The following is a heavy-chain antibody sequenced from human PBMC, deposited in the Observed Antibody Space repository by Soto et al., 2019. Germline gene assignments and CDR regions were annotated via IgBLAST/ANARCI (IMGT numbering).Heavy chain of an antibody. J-gene: IGHJ1*01. D-gene: IGHD6-13*01. CDR2: ISSSSSTI. Sequence: GGSLRLSCAASGFTFSSYSMNWVRQAPGKGLEWVSYISSSSSTIYYADSVKGRFTISRDNAKNSLYLQMNSLRDEDTAVYYCARDPKLAAAGRSAGEYFQHWGQGTLVTVSS. CDR3: ARDPKLAAAGRSAGEYFQH. V-gene: IGHV3-48*02. CDR1: GFTFSSYS.